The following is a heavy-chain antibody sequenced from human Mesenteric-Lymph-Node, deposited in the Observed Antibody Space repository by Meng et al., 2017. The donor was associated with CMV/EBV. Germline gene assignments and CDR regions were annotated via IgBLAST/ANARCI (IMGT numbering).Heavy chain of an antibody. J-gene: IGHJ4*02. D-gene: IGHD4-23*01. CDR2: INHSGST. CDR3: ARHQRWLKSEGGFNY. CDR1: GGSFSGYY. Sequence: QVQLHEAGAGLFKPSETLSLTCAVYGGSFSGYYWSWIRQPPGKGLEWIGEINHSGSTNYNPSLKSRVTISVDTSKNQFPLKLSSVTAADTAVYYCARHQRWLKSEGGFNYWGQGTLVTVSS. V-gene: IGHV4-34*01.